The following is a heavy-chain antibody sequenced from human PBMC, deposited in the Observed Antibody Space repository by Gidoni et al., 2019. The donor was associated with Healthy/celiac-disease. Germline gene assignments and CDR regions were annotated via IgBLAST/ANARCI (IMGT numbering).Heavy chain of an antibody. J-gene: IGHJ4*02. CDR2: IYYSGST. D-gene: IGHD3-3*01. CDR3: ARQIRDFWSGYYLPSFSYYFDY. V-gene: IGHV4-39*01. CDR1: GGSISSSSYY. Sequence: QLQLQESGPGLVKPSETLSLTCTVSGGSISSSSYYCAWIRQPPGKGLEWIGSIYYSGSTYYNPSLKSRVTISVDTSKNQFPLKLSSVTAADTAVYYCARQIRDFWSGYYLPSFSYYFDYWGQGTLVTVSS.